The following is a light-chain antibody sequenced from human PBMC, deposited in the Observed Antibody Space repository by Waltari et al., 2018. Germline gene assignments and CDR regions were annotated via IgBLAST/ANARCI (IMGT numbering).Light chain of an antibody. CDR3: QTGGHGTWV. CDR1: SGHSSNV. V-gene: IGLV4-69*01. Sequence: QLVLTQSPSASASLGASVKLTCTLSSGHSSNVIPWHQQQQEKGPRYLMKVNSDGSHSKGDNIPDRFSGSSAGAEHHLTISSLQSEDEADYYGQTGGHGTWVFGGGTKLTVL. J-gene: IGLJ3*02. CDR2: VNSDGSH.